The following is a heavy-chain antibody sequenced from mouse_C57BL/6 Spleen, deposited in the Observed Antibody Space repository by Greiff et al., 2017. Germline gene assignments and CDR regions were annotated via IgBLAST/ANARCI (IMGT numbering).Heavy chain of an antibody. CDR1: GYAFSSYW. V-gene: IGHV1-80*01. J-gene: IGHJ2*01. CDR2: IYPGDGDT. D-gene: IGHD1-1*01. CDR3: ARTYYYGSSWGYYFDY. Sequence: QVQLQQSGAELVKPGASVKISCKASGYAFSSYWMNWVKQRPGKGLEWIGQIYPGDGDTNYNGKFKGKATLTADKSSSTAYMQLSSLTSEDSAVYFCARTYYYGSSWGYYFDYWGQGTTLTVSA.